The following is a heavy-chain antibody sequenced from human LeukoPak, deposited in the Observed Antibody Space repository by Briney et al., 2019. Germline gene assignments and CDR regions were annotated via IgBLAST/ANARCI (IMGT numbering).Heavy chain of an antibody. D-gene: IGHD6-19*01. V-gene: IGHV3-49*03. Sequence: GRSLRLSCTASGFTFGDYAMSWFRQAPGKGLEWVGFIRSKAYGGTTEYAASVKGRFTISRDDSKSIAYLQMNSLKTEDTAVCYCTRDAYGWLGYYYYGMDVWGQGTTVTVSS. J-gene: IGHJ6*02. CDR1: GFTFGDYA. CDR3: TRDAYGWLGYYYYGMDV. CDR2: IRSKAYGGTT.